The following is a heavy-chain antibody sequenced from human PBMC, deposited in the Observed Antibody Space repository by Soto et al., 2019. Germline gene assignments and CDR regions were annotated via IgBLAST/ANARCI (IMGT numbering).Heavy chain of an antibody. CDR1: GYTFTGYY. V-gene: IGHV1-2*04. CDR3: ARARTYSSSEIAFDI. Sequence: QVQLVQSGAEVKKPGASVKVSCKASGYTFTGYYMHWVRQAPGQGLEWMGWINPNSGGTNYAQKFQGWVTMTRDTSISTAYMELSRLRSDDTAVYYCARARTYSSSEIAFDIWGQGTMVTVSS. D-gene: IGHD6-13*01. CDR2: INPNSGGT. J-gene: IGHJ3*02.